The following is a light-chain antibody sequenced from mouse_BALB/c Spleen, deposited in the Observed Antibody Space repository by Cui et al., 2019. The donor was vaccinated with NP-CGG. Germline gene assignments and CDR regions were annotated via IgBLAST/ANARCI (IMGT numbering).Light chain of an antibody. Sequence: QAVGPQESAPTTSPGETVTLTCRSSTGAVTTSNYANWVQEKPDHLFTGLIGGTNNRAPGVPARFSGSLIGDKAALTITGAQTEDEAIYFCALWYSNHWVFGGGTKLTVL. CDR1: TGAVTTSNY. V-gene: IGLV1*01. CDR2: GTN. J-gene: IGLJ1*01. CDR3: ALWYSNHWV.